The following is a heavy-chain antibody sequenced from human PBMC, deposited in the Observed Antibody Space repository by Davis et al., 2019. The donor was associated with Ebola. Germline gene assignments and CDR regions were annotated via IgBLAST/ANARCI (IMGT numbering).Heavy chain of an antibody. D-gene: IGHD6-19*01. CDR2: ISGSGGST. CDR1: GFTFSNAW. CDR3: AKDEWGIAVANVDY. Sequence: GESLKISCAASGFTFSNAWMSWVRQAPGKGLEWVSAISGSGGSTYYADSVKGRFTISRDNSKNTLYLQMNSLRAEDTAVYYCAKDEWGIAVANVDYWGQGTLVTVSS. V-gene: IGHV3-23*01. J-gene: IGHJ4*02.